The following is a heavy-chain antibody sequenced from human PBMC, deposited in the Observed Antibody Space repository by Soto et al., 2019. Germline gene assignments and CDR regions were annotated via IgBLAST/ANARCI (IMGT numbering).Heavy chain of an antibody. CDR3: ARVQNYDSSGYHDY. CDR1: GYTFTGYY. V-gene: IGHV1-2*02. Sequence: ASVKVSCKASGYTFTGYYMHWVRQAPGQGLEWMGCINPNSGGTNYAQKFQGRVTMTRDTSISTAYMELSRLRSDDTAVYYCARVQNYDSSGYHDYWGQGTLVTVST. CDR2: INPNSGGT. J-gene: IGHJ4*02. D-gene: IGHD3-22*01.